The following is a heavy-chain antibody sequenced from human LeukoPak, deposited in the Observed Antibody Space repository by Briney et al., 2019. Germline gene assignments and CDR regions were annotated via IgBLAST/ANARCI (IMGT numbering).Heavy chain of an antibody. D-gene: IGHD5-24*01. Sequence: GASVKVSCKASGGTFSSYAISWVRQAPGQELEWMGGIIPIFGTANYAQKFQGRVTITADESTSTAYMELSSLRSEDTAVYYCARGGWLQLRFFDYWGQGTLVTVSS. CDR2: IIPIFGTA. CDR3: ARGGWLQLRFFDY. J-gene: IGHJ4*02. CDR1: GGTFSSYA. V-gene: IGHV1-69*13.